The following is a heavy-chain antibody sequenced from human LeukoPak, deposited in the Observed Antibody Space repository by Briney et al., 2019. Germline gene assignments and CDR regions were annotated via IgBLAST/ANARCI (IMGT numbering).Heavy chain of an antibody. CDR3: AGIFDYYHMDV. V-gene: IGHV4-30-4*08. Sequence: SQTLSLTCTVSGGSISSGDYYWSWIRQPPGKGLEWIGYISYSGSTDYNPSLKSRVTISVDTSKNQFSLKLSSMTAADTAVYYCAGIFDYYHMDVWGKGTTVTVSS. J-gene: IGHJ6*03. CDR1: GGSISSGDYY. CDR2: ISYSGST.